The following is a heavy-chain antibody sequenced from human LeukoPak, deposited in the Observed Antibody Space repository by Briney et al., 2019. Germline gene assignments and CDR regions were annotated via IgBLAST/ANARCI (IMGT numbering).Heavy chain of an antibody. Sequence: SVKVSCKASGFIFSNSAMQWVRQARGQRLEWIGWIVVGSGNTNYAQQFQERVTITRDMSTSTAYMELSSLRSEDTAVYYYVRGGSSDYYYGMDVWGQGTTVTVSS. V-gene: IGHV1-58*02. J-gene: IGHJ6*02. D-gene: IGHD1-26*01. CDR3: VRGGSSDYYYGMDV. CDR2: IVVGSGNT. CDR1: GFIFSNSA.